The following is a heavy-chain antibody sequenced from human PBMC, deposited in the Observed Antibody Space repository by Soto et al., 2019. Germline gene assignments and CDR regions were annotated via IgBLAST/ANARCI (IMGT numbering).Heavy chain of an antibody. CDR1: GASISSYF. D-gene: IGHD6-19*01. CDR3: AREAGPDRWFDP. Sequence: QVQLQESGPGLVEPSETLSLTCTVSGASISSYFWTWIRQPAGKGLDWIGRISTSGTTHYNPSLRSRVTMSVDTSKNHFSLNLSSVTAADTAVYYCAREAGPDRWFDPWGQGTLVTVSS. CDR2: ISTSGTT. V-gene: IGHV4-4*07. J-gene: IGHJ5*02.